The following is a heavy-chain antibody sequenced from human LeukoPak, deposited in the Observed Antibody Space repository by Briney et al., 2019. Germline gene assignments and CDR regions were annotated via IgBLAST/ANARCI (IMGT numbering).Heavy chain of an antibody. D-gene: IGHD3-3*01. Sequence: SETLSLTCTVSGGSISSHYWSWIRHPPGKGLEWIGYIYYSGSTNYNPSLKSRVTISVDASKNQFSLKLSSVTAADTAVYYCARLVDFWSGYYGVVLNWFDPWGQGTLVTVSS. V-gene: IGHV4-59*11. CDR3: ARLVDFWSGYYGVVLNWFDP. CDR1: GGSISSHY. J-gene: IGHJ5*02. CDR2: IYYSGST.